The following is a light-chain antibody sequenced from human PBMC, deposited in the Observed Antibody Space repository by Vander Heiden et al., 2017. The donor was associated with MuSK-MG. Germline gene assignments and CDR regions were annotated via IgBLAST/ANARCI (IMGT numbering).Light chain of an antibody. CDR2: GAT. Sequence: ILLTQSPATLSVSPGERATLSCRASQSVSSNLAWYQHKPGQAPRLLIHGATTRATGIPVRFSGSGSGTEFTLTISSLQSEDFAVYYCQQDNNCPRTFGQGTKVEIK. V-gene: IGKV3-15*01. CDR1: QSVSSN. J-gene: IGKJ1*01. CDR3: QQDNNCPRT.